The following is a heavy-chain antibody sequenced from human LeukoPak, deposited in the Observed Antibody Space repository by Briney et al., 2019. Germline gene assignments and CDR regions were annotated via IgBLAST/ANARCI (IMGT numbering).Heavy chain of an antibody. Sequence: GRSLRLSCAASAFTFSSYWMSWVRQAPGKGLEWVANIKQDGSEKYYVDSVKGRFTISRDNAKNSLYLQMNSLRAEDTAVYYCARSTLRFLEWDESYYYMDVWGKGTTVTVSS. CDR3: ARSTLRFLEWDESYYYMDV. CDR2: IKQDGSEK. D-gene: IGHD3-3*01. V-gene: IGHV3-7*01. CDR1: AFTFSSYW. J-gene: IGHJ6*03.